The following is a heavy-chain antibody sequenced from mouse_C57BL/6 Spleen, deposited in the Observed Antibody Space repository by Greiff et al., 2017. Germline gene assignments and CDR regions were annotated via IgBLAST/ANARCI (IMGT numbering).Heavy chain of an antibody. CDR1: GYSFTDYN. V-gene: IGHV1-39*01. Sequence: EVKVVESGPELVKPGASVKISCKASGYSFTDYNMNWVKQSNGKSLEWIGVINPNYGTTSYNQKFKGKATLTVDQSSSTAYMQLNSLTSEDSAVYYCARSQLSNWDPYAMDYWGQGTSVTVSS. D-gene: IGHD4-1*02. CDR3: ARSQLSNWDPYAMDY. J-gene: IGHJ4*01. CDR2: INPNYGTT.